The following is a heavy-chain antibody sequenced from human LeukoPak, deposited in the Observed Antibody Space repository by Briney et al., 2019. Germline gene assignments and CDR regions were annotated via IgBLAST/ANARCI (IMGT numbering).Heavy chain of an antibody. CDR3: ARGILGELSESDY. J-gene: IGHJ4*02. CDR1: GGSISSYY. CDR2: IYYSGST. V-gene: IGHV4-59*01. Sequence: SETLSLTCTVSGGSISSYYWSWIRQPPGKGLEWIGYIYYSGSTNYNPSLKSRVTISVDTSKNQLSLKLSSVTAADTAVYYCARGILGELSESDYWGQGTLVTVSS. D-gene: IGHD1-26*01.